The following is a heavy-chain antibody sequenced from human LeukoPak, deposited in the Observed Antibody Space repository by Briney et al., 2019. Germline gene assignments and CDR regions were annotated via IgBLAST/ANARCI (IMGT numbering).Heavy chain of an antibody. CDR3: ATEKDLLLDS. J-gene: IGHJ5*01. D-gene: IGHD1-26*01. V-gene: IGHV1-69*04. Sequence: SVKVSCKASGGTFSSYAISWVRQAPGQGLEWMGRIIPILGIANYAQKFQGRVTMTEDTSTDTAYLELSSLRSEDTAVYFCATEKDLLLDSWGQGTPVTVSS. CDR1: GGTFSSYA. CDR2: IIPILGIA.